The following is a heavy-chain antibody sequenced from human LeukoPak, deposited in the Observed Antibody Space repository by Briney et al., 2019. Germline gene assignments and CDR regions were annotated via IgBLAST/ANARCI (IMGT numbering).Heavy chain of an antibody. Sequence: SETLSLTCTVSDGSISSSSHYWGWIHQPPGKGLEWIGSIYYSGTTYYNPSLKSRVTISVDTSNNQFSLRLSSLTAADTAVYYCARHQDGSSLFDYWGQGTLVTVSS. J-gene: IGHJ4*02. D-gene: IGHD1-26*01. CDR2: IYYSGTT. CDR1: DGSISSSSHY. V-gene: IGHV4-39*01. CDR3: ARHQDGSSLFDY.